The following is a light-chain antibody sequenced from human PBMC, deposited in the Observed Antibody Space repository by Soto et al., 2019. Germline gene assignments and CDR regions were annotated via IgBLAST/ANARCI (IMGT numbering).Light chain of an antibody. J-gene: IGKJ1*01. V-gene: IGKV3-20*01. CDR1: QSVSSNY. Sequence: EIVLTQSPGTLSLSPGERATRSCRGSQSVSSNYLAWYQQKPGQAPRLLIYGASTRATGIPDRFSGSGSGTDFTLTISRLEPEDSAVYYCQQYGSSPTWTFGQGTKVDIK. CDR2: GAS. CDR3: QQYGSSPTWT.